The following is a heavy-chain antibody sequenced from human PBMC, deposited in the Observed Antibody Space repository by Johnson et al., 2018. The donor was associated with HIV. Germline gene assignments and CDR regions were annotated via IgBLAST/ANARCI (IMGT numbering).Heavy chain of an antibody. CDR2: IRYDGSYK. CDR1: GFTFSSYG. D-gene: IGHD3-10*01. J-gene: IGHJ3*02. Sequence: QVQLVESGGGVVQPGGSLRLSCAASGFTFSSYGMHWVRQAPGKGLEWVAFIRYDGSYKYYVDSVKGRFTISRENAKNSLYLQMNSLRAGDTAVYYCARENGGGAFDIWGQGTMVTVSS. V-gene: IGHV3-30*02. CDR3: ARENGGGAFDI.